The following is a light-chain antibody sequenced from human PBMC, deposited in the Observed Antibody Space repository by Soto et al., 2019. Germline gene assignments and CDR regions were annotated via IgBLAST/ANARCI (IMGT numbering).Light chain of an antibody. Sequence: DIQMTQSPSTLSASVGDKVTIICRANQNINSWVAWYQQKPGKAPKALIYDASSLESGVPSRFSGSGSGTYFTLTISSLQPDDFATYYCQQYDSYSTRTFGQGTKVDIK. CDR1: QNINSW. V-gene: IGKV1-5*02. J-gene: IGKJ1*01. CDR2: DAS. CDR3: QQYDSYSTRT.